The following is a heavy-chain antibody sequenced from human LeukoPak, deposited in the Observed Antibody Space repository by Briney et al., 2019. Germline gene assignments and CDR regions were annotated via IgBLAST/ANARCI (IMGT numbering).Heavy chain of an antibody. CDR1: GGSISSTNW. Sequence: PSETLSLTCTLSGGSISSTNWWSWVRQPPGKGLEWIGEIYHTGSTNYNPSLKSPVTISVDTSKNQFSLKLSSVTAADTAVYYCARGSAYYDFWSGYFTYWGQGTLVTVSS. D-gene: IGHD3-3*01. V-gene: IGHV4-4*02. CDR2: IYHTGST. J-gene: IGHJ4*02. CDR3: ARGSAYYDFWSGYFTY.